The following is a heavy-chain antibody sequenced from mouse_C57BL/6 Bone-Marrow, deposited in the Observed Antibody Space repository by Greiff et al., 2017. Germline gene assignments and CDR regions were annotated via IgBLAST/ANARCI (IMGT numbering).Heavy chain of an antibody. CDR1: GYTFTNYW. D-gene: IGHD1-1*01. CDR3: ARRIYSYGSSYFDV. J-gene: IGHJ1*03. CDR2: IYPGGGYT. V-gene: IGHV1-63*01. Sequence: QVQLQQSGAELVRPGTSVKMSCKASGYTFTNYWLGWAKQRPGHGLEWIGDIYPGGGYTNYNETFKGKATLTADKSSSTAYMQFISLSSEDSAIYYCARRIYSYGSSYFDVWGTGTTVTVSS.